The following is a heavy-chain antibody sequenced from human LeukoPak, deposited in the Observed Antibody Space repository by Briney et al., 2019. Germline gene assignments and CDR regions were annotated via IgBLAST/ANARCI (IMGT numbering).Heavy chain of an antibody. CDR3: ASYYASGVSAYDYFGMDV. J-gene: IGHJ6*04. V-gene: IGHV4-38-2*01. D-gene: IGHD3-10*01. CDR1: GYSISSGYY. Sequence: SETLSLTCAVSGYSISSGYYWGWIRPPPGKGLEWIGIMYHNRGTYYNPSPKSRVTISMDTSKNQFSLRLSSVTAADTAVYYCASYYASGVSAYDYFGMDVWGKGTTVTVSS. CDR2: MYHNRGT.